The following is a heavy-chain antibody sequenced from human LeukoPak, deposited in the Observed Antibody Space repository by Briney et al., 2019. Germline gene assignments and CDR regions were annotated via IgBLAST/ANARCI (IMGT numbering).Heavy chain of an antibody. Sequence: PSETLSLTCTVSGGSISSYYWSWIRQPPGKGLEWIGSIYYSGSTYYNPSLKSRVTISVDTSKNQFSLKLSSVTAADTAVYYCARRSSGTFDYWGQGTLVTVSS. D-gene: IGHD3-22*01. CDR1: GGSISSYY. CDR3: ARRSSGTFDY. V-gene: IGHV4-59*12. CDR2: IYYSGST. J-gene: IGHJ4*02.